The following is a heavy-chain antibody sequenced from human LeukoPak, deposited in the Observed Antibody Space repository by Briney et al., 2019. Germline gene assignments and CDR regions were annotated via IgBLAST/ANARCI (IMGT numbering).Heavy chain of an antibody. CDR2: ISYDGSNK. D-gene: IGHD5-18*01. Sequence: GGSLRLSCAASGFTFSSYGMHWVRQAPGKGLEWVAVISYDGSNKYYADSVKGRFTISRDNSKNTLYLQMNSLRAEDTAVYYCAKERYSYGYPDYYYGMDVWGQGTTVTASS. J-gene: IGHJ6*02. V-gene: IGHV3-30*18. CDR1: GFTFSSYG. CDR3: AKERYSYGYPDYYYGMDV.